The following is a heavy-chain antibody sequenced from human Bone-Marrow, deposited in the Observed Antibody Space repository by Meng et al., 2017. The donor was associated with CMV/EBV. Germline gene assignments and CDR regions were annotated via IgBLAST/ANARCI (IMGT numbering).Heavy chain of an antibody. J-gene: IGHJ2*01. CDR1: TGYY. V-gene: IGHV1-2*02. CDR2: INPNSGGT. Sequence: TGYYMHWVRQAPGQGLEWMGWINPNSGGTNYAQKFQGRVTMTRDTSISTAYMELSRLRSDDTAVYYCARDEYYSSTSCYNPYWYFDLWGRGTLVTVSS. D-gene: IGHD2-2*02. CDR3: ARDEYYSSTSCYNPYWYFDL.